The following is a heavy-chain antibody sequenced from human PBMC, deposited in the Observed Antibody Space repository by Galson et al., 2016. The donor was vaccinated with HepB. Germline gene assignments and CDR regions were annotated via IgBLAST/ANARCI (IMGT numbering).Heavy chain of an antibody. D-gene: IGHD2-21*02. V-gene: IGHV4-38-2*01. CDR3: ARSCGATDCYLFDI. CDR1: GFTFSTYS. CDR2: IYHDGDT. J-gene: IGHJ4*02. Sequence: LRLSCAASGFTFSTYSMNWVRQAPGKGLEWIANIYHDGDTYYDPSLKSRATASVDTSKNQFSLRLTSVTAADTAVYYCARSCGATDCYLFDIWGQGALVIVSS.